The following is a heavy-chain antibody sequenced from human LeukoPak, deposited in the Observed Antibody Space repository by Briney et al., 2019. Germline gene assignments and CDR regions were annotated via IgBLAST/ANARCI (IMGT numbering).Heavy chain of an antibody. D-gene: IGHD3-22*01. J-gene: IGHJ5*02. CDR2: INHSGST. CDR1: GGSFSGYY. V-gene: IGHV4-34*01. Sequence: PSETLSLTCAVYGGSFSGYYWSWIRQPPGKGLEWIGEINHSGSTNYNPSLKSRVTISVDTSKNQFSLKLRSVTAADTAVYYCARGQSRYDSSGYYPRVGNWFDPWGRGTLVSVSS. CDR3: ARGQSRYDSSGYYPRVGNWFDP.